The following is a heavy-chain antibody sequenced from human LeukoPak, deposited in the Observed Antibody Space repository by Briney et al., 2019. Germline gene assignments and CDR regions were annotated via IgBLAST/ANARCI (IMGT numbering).Heavy chain of an antibody. J-gene: IGHJ4*02. CDR1: GFTFSNYG. Sequence: GGSLRLSCITSGFTFSNYGFHWVRQAPGKGLEWTAAIWYDGSNQYYPDSVKGRFTISRDNSKNTLYLQMNSLRAEDTAVYYCAKGSSSSRPYYFDYWGQGTLVTVSS. CDR2: IWYDGSNQ. CDR3: AKGSSSSRPYYFDY. D-gene: IGHD6-13*01. V-gene: IGHV3-33*06.